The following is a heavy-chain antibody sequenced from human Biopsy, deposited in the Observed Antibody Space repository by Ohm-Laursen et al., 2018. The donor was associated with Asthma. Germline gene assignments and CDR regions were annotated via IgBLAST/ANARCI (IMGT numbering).Heavy chain of an antibody. J-gene: IGHJ4*02. Sequence: SLRLSCAASGFRFPIYGMHWVRQAPGKGLDWVAVISFDGTNRNYTDSVKGRFTISRDNSRNTLHLEMNSLRAEDTAVYFCAKEVFPGWELRRGPDSWGQGTLVTVSS. D-gene: IGHD1-26*01. CDR1: GFRFPIYG. CDR2: ISFDGTNR. CDR3: AKEVFPGWELRRGPDS. V-gene: IGHV3-30*18.